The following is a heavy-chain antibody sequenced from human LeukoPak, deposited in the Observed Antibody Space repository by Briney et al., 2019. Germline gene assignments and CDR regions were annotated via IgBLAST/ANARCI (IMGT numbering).Heavy chain of an antibody. J-gene: IGHJ5*02. V-gene: IGHV3-23*01. Sequence: GGTLRLSCAASGFTFSTYAMSWVRQAPGKGLEWVSAIGGSGGSTYYADSVKGRFSISRDDSKNTLYLQMNSLRAEDTAVYYCAKKYSTGLDPWGQGTLVTVSS. CDR2: IGGSGGST. CDR1: GFTFSTYA. D-gene: IGHD1-26*01. CDR3: AKKYSTGLDP.